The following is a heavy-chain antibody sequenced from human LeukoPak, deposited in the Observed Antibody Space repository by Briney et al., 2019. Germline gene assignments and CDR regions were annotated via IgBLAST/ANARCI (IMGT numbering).Heavy chain of an antibody. CDR2: IYYSGSP. CDR1: GGSINNGGYS. D-gene: IGHD1-1*01. Sequence: SETLSLTCTVSGGSINNGGYSWSWIRQHPGKGLEWIGYIYYSGSPYYNPSLMSRVTMSVDTSKNQFSLKLSSVTAADTAVYYCARAVRAVDYYYYYYMDVWGKGTTVTVSS. CDR3: ARAVRAVDYYYYYYMDV. V-gene: IGHV4-31*03. J-gene: IGHJ6*03.